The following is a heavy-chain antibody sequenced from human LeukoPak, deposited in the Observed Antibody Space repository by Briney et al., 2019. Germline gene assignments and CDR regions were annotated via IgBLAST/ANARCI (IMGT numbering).Heavy chain of an antibody. D-gene: IGHD3-22*01. CDR1: GFTFSSYS. CDR2: ISSSGGTI. Sequence: RSGGSLRLSCAASGFTFSSYSMNWVRQAPGKGLEWVSGISSSGGTIYYADSLEGRFTISRDNPRNTLYMQMNSLRDEDTAVYYCAIMHGYYDGTGYWVQWGQGTLVTVSS. V-gene: IGHV3-23*01. CDR3: AIMHGYYDGTGYWVQ. J-gene: IGHJ1*01.